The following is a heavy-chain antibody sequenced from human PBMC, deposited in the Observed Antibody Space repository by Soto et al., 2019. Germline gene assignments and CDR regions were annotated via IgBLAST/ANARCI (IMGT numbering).Heavy chain of an antibody. Sequence: QVQLQESGPGLVKPSQTLSLTCTVSGGSISSGGYYWSWIRQHPGKGLEWIGYIYYSGSTSYNPSLKSRVTISGDTTKNQVTPKLSSVTAADTAGYDCARGWITIFGVASGWFDPWGQGTLVTVSS. CDR3: ARGWITIFGVASGWFDP. V-gene: IGHV4-31*03. CDR1: GGSISSGGYY. CDR2: IYYSGST. D-gene: IGHD3-3*01. J-gene: IGHJ5*02.